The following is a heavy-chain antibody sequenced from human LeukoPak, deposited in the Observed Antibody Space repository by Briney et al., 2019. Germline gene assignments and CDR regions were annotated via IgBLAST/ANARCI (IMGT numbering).Heavy chain of an antibody. D-gene: IGHD6-13*01. Sequence: SETLPLTCTVSGGSISGYYWSWIRQPPGKGLEWIGYIYYSGSTNYNPSLKSRVTISVDTSKNQFSLKLSSVTAADTAVYYCARAPAAGPRYYYGMDVWGKGTTVTVSS. CDR1: GGSISGYY. CDR3: ARAPAAGPRYYYGMDV. V-gene: IGHV4-59*01. CDR2: IYYSGST. J-gene: IGHJ6*04.